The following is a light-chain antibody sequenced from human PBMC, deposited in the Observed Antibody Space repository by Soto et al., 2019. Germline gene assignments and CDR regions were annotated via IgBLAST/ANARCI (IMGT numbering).Light chain of an antibody. CDR1: QYISNY. J-gene: IGKJ4*01. V-gene: IGKV1-33*01. CDR2: DAS. Sequence: DIRMTQSPSSLSASVGDRVTITCQASQYISNYLNWYQQKPGKAPKLLIYDASNLETGVPSRFNGSGAGTDFTFTIDSLQPGDIATYYCQHYQTLPLTFGGGTKVEI. CDR3: QHYQTLPLT.